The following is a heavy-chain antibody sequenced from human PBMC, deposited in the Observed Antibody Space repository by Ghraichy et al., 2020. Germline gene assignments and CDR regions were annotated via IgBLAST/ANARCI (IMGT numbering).Heavy chain of an antibody. Sequence: SVKVSCKASRGSFNTYALSWVRQAPGQGLEWMGGIIPIFGTSNYAQKFQGRVTITADKATSTAYMELSSLTSEDTAVYYCARLRRNENSYYFSYGMEVWGQGTAVTVS. J-gene: IGHJ6*02. CDR3: ARLRRNENSYYFSYGMEV. CDR1: RGSFNTYA. CDR2: IIPIFGTS. D-gene: IGHD1-1*01. V-gene: IGHV1-69*06.